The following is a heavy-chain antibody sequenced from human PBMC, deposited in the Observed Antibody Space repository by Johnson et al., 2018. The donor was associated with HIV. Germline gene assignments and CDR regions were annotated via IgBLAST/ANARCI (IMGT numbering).Heavy chain of an antibody. J-gene: IGHJ3*02. V-gene: IGHV3-30*02. CDR1: GFTFSSYA. Sequence: VQLVESGGGLVQPGGSLRLSCAASGFTFSSYAMSWVRQAPGKGLEWVAFIRYDGSNKYYADSVKGRFTISRDNTKNSLYLQMNSRRAEDTAVYYCARGRGSKSPVAFDIWGQGTLVTVSS. D-gene: IGHD1-26*01. CDR3: ARGRGSKSPVAFDI. CDR2: IRYDGSNK.